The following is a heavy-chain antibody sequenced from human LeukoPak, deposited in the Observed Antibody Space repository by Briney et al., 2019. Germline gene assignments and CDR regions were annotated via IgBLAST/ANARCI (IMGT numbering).Heavy chain of an antibody. D-gene: IGHD4/OR15-4a*01. CDR1: GFTFSGSA. J-gene: IGHJ4*02. Sequence: GGSLRLSCAASGFTFSGSAMHWVRQASGKGLEWVGRIRSKANSYATAYAASVKGRFTISRDDSKNTAYLQMNSLKTEDTAVYYCTRLEANGIGYWGQGTLVTVSS. V-gene: IGHV3-73*01. CDR3: TRLEANGIGY. CDR2: IRSKANSYAT.